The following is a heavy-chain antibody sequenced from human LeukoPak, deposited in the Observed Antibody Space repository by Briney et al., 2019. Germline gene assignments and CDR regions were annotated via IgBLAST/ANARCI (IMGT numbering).Heavy chain of an antibody. J-gene: IGHJ4*02. D-gene: IGHD3-10*01. Sequence: ASVKVSCKASGGTFSSYAISWVRQAPGQGLEWMGWINVGNGNTKYSQKFQDRVTITRYTSASTAYMELSRLRSEDTAVYYCARALLYYYTSGTYYNGPFDYWGQGTLVTVSS. CDR2: INVGNGNT. V-gene: IGHV1-3*01. CDR3: ARALLYYYTSGTYYNGPFDY. CDR1: GGTFSSYA.